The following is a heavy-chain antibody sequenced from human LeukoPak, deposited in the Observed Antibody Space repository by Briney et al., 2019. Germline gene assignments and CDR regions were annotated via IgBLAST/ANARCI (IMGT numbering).Heavy chain of an antibody. V-gene: IGHV4-31*03. J-gene: IGHJ5*02. CDR1: GGSISSGAYY. D-gene: IGHD2-21*02. Sequence: SQTLSLTCTVSGGSISSGAYYWSWIRQHPGKGLEWIGYIHYTGSTYYNASLKSRVTISVDTSKNQFSLKLSSVTAADTAVYYCARTYMTSARFDPWGQGTLVTVSS. CDR3: ARTYMTSARFDP. CDR2: IHYTGST.